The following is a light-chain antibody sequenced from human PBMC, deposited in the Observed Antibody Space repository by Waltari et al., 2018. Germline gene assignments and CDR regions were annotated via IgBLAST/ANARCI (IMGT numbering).Light chain of an antibody. CDR1: AIISNDH. Sequence: EIVLMQFPDALSLSPGERVAHSCRASAIISNDHLSWYQQQPGQAPRLLIYGASRRATSVPDSFSGSGSGTDFTLTISRLEPEDFAFYYCHQYGSPPLTFGGGVKVEIK. CDR2: GAS. J-gene: IGKJ4*01. V-gene: IGKV3-20*01. CDR3: HQYGSPPLT.